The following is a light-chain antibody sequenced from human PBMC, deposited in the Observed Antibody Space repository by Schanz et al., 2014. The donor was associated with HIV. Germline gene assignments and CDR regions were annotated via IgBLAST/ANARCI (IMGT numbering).Light chain of an antibody. CDR1: SSNIGNNY. V-gene: IGLV1-51*01. Sequence: QSVLTQPPSVSAAPGQRVTISCSGSSSNIGNNYVSWYPLLPGTAPKLLIYDNNKRPSGIPDRFSGSKSGTSASLAISGLQSEDEVDYYCAAWDDSLKGWVFGGGTKVTVL. CDR2: DNN. CDR3: AAWDDSLKGWV. J-gene: IGLJ3*02.